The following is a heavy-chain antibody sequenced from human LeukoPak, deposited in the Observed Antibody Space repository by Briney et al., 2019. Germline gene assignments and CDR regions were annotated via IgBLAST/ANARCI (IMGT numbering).Heavy chain of an antibody. J-gene: IGHJ6*02. Sequence: SETLSLTCTVSGGSISGYYWSWIRQPPGKGLEWIGYIYYSGSTNYNPSLKSRVTISVDTSKNQFSLKLSSVTAADTAVYYCARMTTVYYGMDVWGQGTTVTVSS. V-gene: IGHV4-59*01. CDR2: IYYSGST. CDR1: GGSISGYY. D-gene: IGHD4-11*01. CDR3: ARMTTVYYGMDV.